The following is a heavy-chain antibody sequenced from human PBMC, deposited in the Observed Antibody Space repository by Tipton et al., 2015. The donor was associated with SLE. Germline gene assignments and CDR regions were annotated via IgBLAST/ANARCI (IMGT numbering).Heavy chain of an antibody. CDR3: ASQIWFGEPPDY. J-gene: IGHJ4*02. CDR2: ISYDGRNK. D-gene: IGHD3-10*01. CDR1: GFTFSSYP. Sequence: SLRLSCAASGFTFSSYPMHWVRQAPGKGLEWVAVISYDGRNKYYADSVKGRFTVSRDNSKNTLYLQMNSLRAEDTAVYYCASQIWFGEPPDYWGQGTLVTVSS. V-gene: IGHV3-30*04.